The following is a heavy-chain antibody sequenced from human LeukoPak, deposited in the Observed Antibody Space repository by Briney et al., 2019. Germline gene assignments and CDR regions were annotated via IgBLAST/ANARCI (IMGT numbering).Heavy chain of an antibody. J-gene: IGHJ4*02. CDR3: AKNFYGSGSYLEGRFDY. CDR1: GFNFSSYS. V-gene: IGHV3-48*01. CDR2: ISRSSSTI. D-gene: IGHD3-10*01. Sequence: PGGSLRLSCAASGFNFSSYSMNWVRQAPGKGLEWVSDISRSSSTIYYADSVKGRFTISRDNSKNTLYVQMNSLRPEDTAVYYCAKNFYGSGSYLEGRFDYWGQGTLVTVSS.